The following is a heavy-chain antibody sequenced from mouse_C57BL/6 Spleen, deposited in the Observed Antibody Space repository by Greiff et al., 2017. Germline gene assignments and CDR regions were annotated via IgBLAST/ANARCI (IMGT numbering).Heavy chain of an antibody. J-gene: IGHJ3*01. CDR1: GFTFSSYA. CDR2: ISDGGSYT. V-gene: IGHV5-4*01. CDR3: ARDPTGVDTDAY. D-gene: IGHD1-1*01. Sequence: EVKVVESGGGLVKPGGSLKLSCAASGFTFSSYAMSWVRQTPEKRLEWVATISDGGSYTYYPDNVKGRFTISRDNAKNNLYLQMSHLKSEDTAMYYGARDPTGVDTDAYWGQGTLVTVSA.